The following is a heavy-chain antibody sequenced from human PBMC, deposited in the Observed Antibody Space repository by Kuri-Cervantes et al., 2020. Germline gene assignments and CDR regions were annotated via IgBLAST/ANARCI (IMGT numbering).Heavy chain of an antibody. CDR1: GFTFSSYE. V-gene: IGHV3-48*03. CDR2: ISSSGSTI. Sequence: GGSLRLSCAASGFTFSSYEMNWVRQAPGKGLEWVSYISSSGSTIYYADSVKGRFTISRDNAKNSLYLQMNSLRAEDTAVYYCARGADYDFWSGYPNYFDYWGQGTLVTVSS. CDR3: ARGADYDFWSGYPNYFDY. J-gene: IGHJ4*02. D-gene: IGHD3-3*01.